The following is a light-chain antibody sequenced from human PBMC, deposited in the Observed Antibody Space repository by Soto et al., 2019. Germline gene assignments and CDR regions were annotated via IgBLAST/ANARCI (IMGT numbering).Light chain of an antibody. CDR1: SSDVGGYNY. CDR3: QTWGTGFQV. CDR2: DVS. Sequence: QSALTQPRSVSGSPGQSVTISCTGTSSDVGGYNYVSWYQQNPGKAPKLMIYDVSKRPSGVSDRFSGSKSANTASLIISGLQAEDEADYYCQTWGTGFQVFGGGTKLTVL. J-gene: IGLJ2*01. V-gene: IGLV2-11*01.